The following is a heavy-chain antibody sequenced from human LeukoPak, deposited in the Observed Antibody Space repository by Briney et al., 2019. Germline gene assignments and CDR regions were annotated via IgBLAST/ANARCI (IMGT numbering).Heavy chain of an antibody. CDR2: ISSSSSYI. V-gene: IGHV3-21*01. D-gene: IGHD2-15*01. J-gene: IGHJ4*02. CDR1: GFTFSSYS. Sequence: PGGSLRLSCAASGFTFSSYSMNWVRQAPGKGLEWVSSISSSSSYIYYADSVKGRFTISRDNAKNSLYLQMNSLRAEDTAVYYCARDNRERCSGGSCYSYDYWGQGTLVTVSS. CDR3: ARDNRERCSGGSCYSYDY.